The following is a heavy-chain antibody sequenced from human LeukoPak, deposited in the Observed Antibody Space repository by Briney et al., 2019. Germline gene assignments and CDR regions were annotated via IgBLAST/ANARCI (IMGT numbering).Heavy chain of an antibody. CDR2: INAGNGNT. J-gene: IGHJ4*02. Sequence: ASVKVSCKASGYTFTSYAMHWVRQAPGQRLEWMGWINAGNGNTKYSQKFQGRVTITRDTSASTAYMELSSLRSEDTAVYYCARTRGYGGYDSSPLDYWGQGTLVTVSS. CDR3: ARTRGYGGYDSSPLDY. CDR1: GYTFTSYA. D-gene: IGHD5-12*01. V-gene: IGHV1-3*01.